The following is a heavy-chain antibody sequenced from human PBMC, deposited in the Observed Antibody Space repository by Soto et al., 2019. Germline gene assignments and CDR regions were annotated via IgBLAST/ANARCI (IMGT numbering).Heavy chain of an antibody. CDR2: IYSGGST. V-gene: IGHV3-53*01. CDR1: GFTVSSNY. Sequence: GGSLRLSCAASGFTVSSNYMSWVRQAPGKGLEWVSVIYSGGSTYYADSVKGRFTISRDNSKNTLYLQMNSLRAEDTAVYYCARDRYYYGMDVWGQGTTVTVSS. J-gene: IGHJ6*02. CDR3: ARDRYYYGMDV.